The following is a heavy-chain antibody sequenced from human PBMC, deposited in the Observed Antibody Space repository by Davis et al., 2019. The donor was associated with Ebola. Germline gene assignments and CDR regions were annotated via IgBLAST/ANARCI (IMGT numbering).Heavy chain of an antibody. Sequence: GGSLRLSCAASGFTFSSYGMHWVRQAPGKGLEWVAVIWYDGSNKYYADSVKGRFTISRDNSKNTLYLQMNSLRAEDTAVYYCAKEGYYYDSSGYYYVLFDYWGQGTLVTVSS. J-gene: IGHJ4*02. D-gene: IGHD3-22*01. CDR1: GFTFSSYG. V-gene: IGHV3-33*06. CDR2: IWYDGSNK. CDR3: AKEGYYYDSSGYYYVLFDY.